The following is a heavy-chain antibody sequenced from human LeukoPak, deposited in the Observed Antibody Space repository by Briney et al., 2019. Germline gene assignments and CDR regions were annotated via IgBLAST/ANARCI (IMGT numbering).Heavy chain of an antibody. V-gene: IGHV1-69*13. Sequence: GASVKVSCKGSGGTFSSYAISWVRQAPGQGREWMGGIIPIFGTANYAQKFQGRVTITADEYTSTAYMELSSLRSEDAAGYYCACRLGCTKGLCPIELSLDFWGRGHLVHVPS. CDR2: IIPIFGTA. CDR3: ACRLGCTKGLCPIELSLDF. J-gene: IGHJ2*01. CDR1: GGTFSSYA. D-gene: IGHD2-8*01.